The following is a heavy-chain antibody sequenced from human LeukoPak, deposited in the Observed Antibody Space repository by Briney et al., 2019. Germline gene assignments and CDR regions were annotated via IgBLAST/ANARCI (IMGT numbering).Heavy chain of an antibody. Sequence: GASVKVSCKASGGTFSSYAISWVRQAPGQGLEWMGGIIPIFGTANYAQKFQGRVTITADESTSTAYMELSSLRSEDTAVYYCATRELPVRDAFDIWGQGTMVTVSS. CDR1: GGTFSSYA. CDR3: ATRELPVRDAFDI. J-gene: IGHJ3*02. D-gene: IGHD1-26*01. CDR2: IIPIFGTA. V-gene: IGHV1-69*01.